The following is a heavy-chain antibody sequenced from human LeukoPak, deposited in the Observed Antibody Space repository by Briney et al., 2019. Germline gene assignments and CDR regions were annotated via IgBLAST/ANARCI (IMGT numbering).Heavy chain of an antibody. CDR3: AKDHSSGWPDCFDY. CDR2: ISGSGGST. J-gene: IGHJ4*02. CDR1: GFAFSGYS. Sequence: GGSLRLSCAAYGFAFSGYSMNWVRQAPGKGLQWVSAISGSGGSTYYAVSVKGRFTISRDNSKNTLYLQMNSLRAEDTAVYYCAKDHSSGWPDCFDYWGQGALVTVSS. V-gene: IGHV3-23*01. D-gene: IGHD6-19*01.